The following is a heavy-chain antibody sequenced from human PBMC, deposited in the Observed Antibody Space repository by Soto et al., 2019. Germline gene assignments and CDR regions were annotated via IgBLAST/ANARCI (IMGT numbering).Heavy chain of an antibody. D-gene: IGHD2-15*01. CDR2: IKSKTDGGTT. CDR1: GFTFSNAW. J-gene: IGHJ2*01. V-gene: IGHV3-15*01. CDR3: TTGPHCSGGSCYSLTPDWYFDL. Sequence: GGSLRLSCAASGFTFSNAWMSWVRQAPGKGLEWVGRIKSKTDGGTTDYAAPVKGRFTISRDDSKNTLYLQMNSLKTEDTAVYYCTTGPHCSGGSCYSLTPDWYFDLWGRGTLVTVSS.